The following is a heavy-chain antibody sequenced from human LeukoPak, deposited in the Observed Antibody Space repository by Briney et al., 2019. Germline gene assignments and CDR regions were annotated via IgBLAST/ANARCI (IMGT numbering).Heavy chain of an antibody. Sequence: GGSLRLSCAASGFTFSNYWMHWVRQAPGMGLVWVSRISSDGTTTNYADSVKGRFTISRDNAKNTLYLQMNSLGAEDTAIYFCVCIPVGFWGQGPLVTVSS. CDR2: ISSDGTTT. D-gene: IGHD2-8*02. V-gene: IGHV3-74*01. CDR1: GFTFSNYW. J-gene: IGHJ4*02. CDR3: VCIPVGF.